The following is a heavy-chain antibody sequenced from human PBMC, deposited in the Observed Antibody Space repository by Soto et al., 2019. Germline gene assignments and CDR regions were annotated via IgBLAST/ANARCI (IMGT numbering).Heavy chain of an antibody. D-gene: IGHD3-22*01. Sequence: ASVKVSCKASGGTFSSYAISWVRQAPGQGLEWMGGIIPIFGTANYAQKFQGRVMITADESTSTAYMELSSLRSEDTAVYYCARSSGYSSPFDYWGQGTLVTVSS. CDR1: GGTFSSYA. CDR2: IIPIFGTA. CDR3: ARSSGYSSPFDY. J-gene: IGHJ4*02. V-gene: IGHV1-69*13.